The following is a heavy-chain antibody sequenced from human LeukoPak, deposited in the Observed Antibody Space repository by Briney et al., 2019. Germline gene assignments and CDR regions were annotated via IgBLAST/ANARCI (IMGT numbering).Heavy chain of an antibody. Sequence: GGSLRLSCAASGFTFSSFSINWVRQAPGKGLEWVSSISSRSTYIYYADSVKGRFTISRDNAKNSLYLQMNSLRAEDTAVYYCARDPREQNYYYMDVWGKGTTVTVSS. CDR2: ISSRSTYI. V-gene: IGHV3-21*01. CDR3: ARDPREQNYYYMDV. J-gene: IGHJ6*03. CDR1: GFTFSSFS. D-gene: IGHD1/OR15-1a*01.